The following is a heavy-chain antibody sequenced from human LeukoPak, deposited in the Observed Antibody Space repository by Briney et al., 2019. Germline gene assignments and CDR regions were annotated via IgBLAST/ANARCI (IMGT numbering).Heavy chain of an antibody. CDR2: ISGSGGST. Sequence: GGSLRLSCAASGFTFSSYAMSWVRQAPGKGLEWVSAISGSGGSTYYADSVKGRFTIPRDNSKNTLYLQMNSLRAEDTAVYYCASSIAVAGIDYWGQGTLVTVSS. CDR1: GFTFSSYA. CDR3: ASSIAVAGIDY. V-gene: IGHV3-23*01. D-gene: IGHD6-19*01. J-gene: IGHJ4*02.